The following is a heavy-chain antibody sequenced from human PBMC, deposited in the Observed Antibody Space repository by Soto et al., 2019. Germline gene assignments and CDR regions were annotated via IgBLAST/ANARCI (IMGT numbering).Heavy chain of an antibody. CDR1: GFTFSNYV. J-gene: IGHJ4*02. V-gene: IGHV3-23*01. Sequence: EVHLLDSGGGLVQPGGSLRLSCAASGFTFSNYVMNWIRQAPGKGLEWVSSISGSGDKTYYLDSVKCRFTISRDKSKNTLFLQTNSLTAEYSAVYYCAMIPLVLALGFDYWGQGILVTVSS. CDR2: ISGSGDKT. D-gene: IGHD2-21*01. CDR3: AMIPLVLALGFDY.